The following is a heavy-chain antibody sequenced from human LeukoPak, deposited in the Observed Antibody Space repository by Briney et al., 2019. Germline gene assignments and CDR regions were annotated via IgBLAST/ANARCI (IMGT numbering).Heavy chain of an antibody. J-gene: IGHJ4*02. V-gene: IGHV3-23*01. CDR2: LIENGATT. D-gene: IGHD1-26*01. CDR1: GFTFSSHA. Sequence: GGSLRLSCAASGFTFSSHAMSWVRRAPGKGLEWVSGLIENGATTYYADSVKGRFTISRDNSRNTMYLQMNSLRVEDTAVYYCARERGRGRDSPWFDYWGQGTLVTVSS. CDR3: ARERGRGRDSPWFDY.